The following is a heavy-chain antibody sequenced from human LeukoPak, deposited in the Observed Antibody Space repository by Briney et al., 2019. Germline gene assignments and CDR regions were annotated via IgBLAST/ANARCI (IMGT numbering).Heavy chain of an antibody. V-gene: IGHV4-34*01. CDR1: GGSFSGYY. D-gene: IGHD3-16*02. CDR2: INHSGST. Sequence: SETLSLTCAVYGGSFSGYYWSWIRQPPGKGLEWIGEINHSGSTNYNPPLKSRVTISVDTSKNQFSLKLSSVTAADTAVYYCARGRYSNKYYFDYWGQGTLVTVSS. CDR3: ARGRYSNKYYFDY. J-gene: IGHJ4*02.